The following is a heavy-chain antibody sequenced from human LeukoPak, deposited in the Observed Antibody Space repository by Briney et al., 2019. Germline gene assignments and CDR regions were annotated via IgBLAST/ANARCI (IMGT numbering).Heavy chain of an antibody. CDR1: GFIFGHSA. J-gene: IGHJ4*02. CDR2: VSHDGDTT. Sequence: GGSLRLSCAASGFIFGHSAMHWVRRTPGKGLEWVAVVSHDGDTTFYADSVKGRFTISRDNTKSTLFLQMNSLRGEDTAVYLCARLGSGLHDADYWGQGAAVTVSS. V-gene: IGHV3-30-3*01. D-gene: IGHD6-19*01. CDR3: ARLGSGLHDADY.